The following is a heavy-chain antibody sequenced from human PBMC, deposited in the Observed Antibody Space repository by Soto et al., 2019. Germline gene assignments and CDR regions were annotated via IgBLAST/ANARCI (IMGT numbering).Heavy chain of an antibody. Sequence: ASVKVSCKASGGTFSRNAINWVRQAPGQGLEWMGGIIPMFGTANHAQKFRDRIVITADESTNTAYLELNSLRYEDTAIYYCARPQGSGWRFNALDFWGQGTVVTVSS. CDR2: IIPMFGTA. V-gene: IGHV1-69*13. J-gene: IGHJ3*01. CDR3: ARPQGSGWRFNALDF. CDR1: GGTFSRNA. D-gene: IGHD6-19*01.